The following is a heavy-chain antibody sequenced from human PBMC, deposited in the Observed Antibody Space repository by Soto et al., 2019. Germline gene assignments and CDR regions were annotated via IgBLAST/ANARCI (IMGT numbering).Heavy chain of an antibody. CDR1: GFTFSSYA. J-gene: IGHJ2*01. CDR3: ASAWLERGIYFGWYFDV. V-gene: IGHV3-23*01. Sequence: EVQLLESGGGLVQPGGSLRLSCAASGFTFSSYAVTWVRQAPGEGLEWVSTVGGSGGSTFLADSVKGRFAISRDNSKHTMYLQMNSLRAEDTAVYYCASAWLERGIYFGWYFDVWGRGTLVTASS. D-gene: IGHD1-26*01. CDR2: VGGSGGST.